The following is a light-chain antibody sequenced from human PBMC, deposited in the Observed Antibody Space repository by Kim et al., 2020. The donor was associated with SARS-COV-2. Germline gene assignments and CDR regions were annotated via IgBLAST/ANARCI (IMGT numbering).Light chain of an antibody. CDR2: GAT. CDR3: QQSYGIPWT. J-gene: IGKJ1*01. Sequence: DIQMTQSPSSLSPSVGDTVTITCRASQGLSNALAWYQHKPGKAPKLLVYGATTLQSGVPSRFSGSGSGTEYTLTISSLQPEDLGTLYCQQSYGIPWTFGQGTKVEIK. V-gene: IGKV1-NL1*01. CDR1: QGLSNA.